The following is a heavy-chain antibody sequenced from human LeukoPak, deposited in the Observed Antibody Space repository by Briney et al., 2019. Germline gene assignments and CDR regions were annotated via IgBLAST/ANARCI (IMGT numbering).Heavy chain of an antibody. J-gene: IGHJ3*01. CDR1: GFTFSSYA. CDR2: ISGSDDTT. V-gene: IGHV3-23*01. D-gene: IGHD6-13*01. Sequence: RGSLRLSCAASGFTFSSYAMSWVRQAPGKGLEWVSSISGSDDTTYYAESVKGRFTISRDNSKNTLYLQMNSLRAEDTALYYCANNRYSSRWRGAFDVWGQGTMVTVSS. CDR3: ANNRYSSRWRGAFDV.